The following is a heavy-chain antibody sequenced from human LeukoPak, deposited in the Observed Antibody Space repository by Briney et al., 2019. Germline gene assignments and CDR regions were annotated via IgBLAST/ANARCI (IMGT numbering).Heavy chain of an antibody. CDR1: GFTFSDYY. J-gene: IGHJ4*02. V-gene: IGHV3-11*04. D-gene: IGHD6-13*01. CDR2: ISSSGSTI. CDR3: VRGAYSSSWLNFDY. Sequence: GGSLRLSCAASGFTFSDYYMSWIRQAPGKGLEWVSYISSSGSTIYYADSVKGRFTISRDNSKNTLYLQMNSLRAEDTAVYYCVRGAYSSSWLNFDYWGQGTLVTVSS.